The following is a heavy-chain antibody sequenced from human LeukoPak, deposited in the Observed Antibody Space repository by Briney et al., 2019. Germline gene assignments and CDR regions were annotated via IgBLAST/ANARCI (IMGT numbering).Heavy chain of an antibody. Sequence: GGSLRLSCAASGFTFSSYAMSWVRQAPGKGLEWVSAISGSGGSTYYADSVKGRFTISRDNTKNSLYLQMNSLRADDTAVYYCAKGLRGSLLLWFGEFSYYYYGMDVWGQGTTVTVSS. CDR2: ISGSGGST. V-gene: IGHV3-23*01. CDR3: AKGLRGSLLLWFGEFSYYYYGMDV. D-gene: IGHD3-10*01. J-gene: IGHJ6*02. CDR1: GFTFSSYA.